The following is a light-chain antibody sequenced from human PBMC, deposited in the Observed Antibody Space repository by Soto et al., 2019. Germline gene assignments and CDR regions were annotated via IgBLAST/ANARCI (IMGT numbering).Light chain of an antibody. CDR2: YAS. Sequence: EMVMTQSPATLSVSPGERVTLSCRASESVHRNLAWYQQKPGQGPSLLIYYASTRATGVPDRLTGSGSGTEFTLTISSLQSEDVGVYHCQHYSNWPPTFGPGTKVDIK. V-gene: IGKV3-15*01. CDR3: QHYSNWPPT. CDR1: ESVHRN. J-gene: IGKJ3*01.